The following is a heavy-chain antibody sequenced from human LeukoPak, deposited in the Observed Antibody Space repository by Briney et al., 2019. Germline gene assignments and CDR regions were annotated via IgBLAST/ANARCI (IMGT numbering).Heavy chain of an antibody. D-gene: IGHD5-18*01. V-gene: IGHV3-53*01. Sequence: PGGSLRLSCAASGFTFSSNYMSWVRQAPGKGLEWVSVIYSGGSTYYSAPVKGRFTISTDNSKNTLYLQMNSPRAEDTAVYYCARVVGCSYGTHFDYWGQGTLVTVSS. CDR2: IYSGGST. CDR3: ARVVGCSYGTHFDY. CDR1: GFTFSSNY. J-gene: IGHJ4*02.